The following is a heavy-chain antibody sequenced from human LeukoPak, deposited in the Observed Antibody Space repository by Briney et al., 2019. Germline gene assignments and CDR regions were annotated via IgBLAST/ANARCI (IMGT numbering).Heavy chain of an antibody. CDR2: INPNSGST. V-gene: IGHV1-2*06. J-gene: IGHJ4*02. Sequence: GASVKVSCKASGYTFTGYYMHWVRQAPGQGFEWMGRINPNSGSTNCPQEFQGRVTMTRDTSISTAYMELSSLTSDDTAIYYCARGTYYSDFDYWGQGTLVTVSS. CDR3: ARGTYYSDFDY. CDR1: GYTFTGYY. D-gene: IGHD1-26*01.